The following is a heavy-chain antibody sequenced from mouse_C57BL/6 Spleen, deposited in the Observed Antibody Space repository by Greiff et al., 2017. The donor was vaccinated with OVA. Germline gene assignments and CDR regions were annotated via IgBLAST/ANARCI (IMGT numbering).Heavy chain of an antibody. J-gene: IGHJ3*01. V-gene: IGHV1-82*01. D-gene: IGHD2-5*01. CDR1: GYAFSSSW. Sequence: QVQLQQSGPELVKPGASVKISCKASGYAFSSSWMNWVKQRPGKGLEWIGRIYPGDGDTNYNGKFKGKATLTADKSSSTAYMQLSSLTSEDSAVYFCATYYSNYEFAYWGQGTLVTVSA. CDR3: ATYYSNYEFAY. CDR2: IYPGDGDT.